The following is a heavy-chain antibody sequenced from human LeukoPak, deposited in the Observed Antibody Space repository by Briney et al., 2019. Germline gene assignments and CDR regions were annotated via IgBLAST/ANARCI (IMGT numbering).Heavy chain of an antibody. D-gene: IGHD6-19*01. Sequence: GGSLRLSCAASGFTFSGYGMHWVRQAPGKGLEWVAVISYDGSNKYYADSVKGRFTISRDNSKNTLYLQMNSLRAEDTAVYYCANLEAVAGSGHFDYWGQGTLVTVSS. V-gene: IGHV3-30*18. CDR3: ANLEAVAGSGHFDY. CDR2: ISYDGSNK. J-gene: IGHJ4*02. CDR1: GFTFSGYG.